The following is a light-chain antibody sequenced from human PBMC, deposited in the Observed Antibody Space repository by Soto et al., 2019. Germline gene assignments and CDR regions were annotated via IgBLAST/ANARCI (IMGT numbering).Light chain of an antibody. CDR1: QSVSSTY. V-gene: IGKV3-20*01. CDR3: QQYDNSVYT. Sequence: EIVLTQSPGTLSLSPGERATLSCRASQSVSSTYLAWYQQKRGQAPRLLIHGTSIRATGIPDRFSGSGSGTYFTLTIIRLEPEEFAVYYCQQYDNSVYTFGQGTKLEIK. J-gene: IGKJ2*01. CDR2: GTS.